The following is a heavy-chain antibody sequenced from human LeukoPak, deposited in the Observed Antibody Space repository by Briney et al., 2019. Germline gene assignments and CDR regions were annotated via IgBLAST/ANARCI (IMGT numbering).Heavy chain of an antibody. CDR1: GFIFYSYE. Sequence: GGSLRLSCVASGFIFYSYEMNWVRQAPGKGLEWVAYISGSGNSIYYADSLKGRFTISRDNAKNSLYLHMSSLRAEDTAVYYCARRGYSDSSGYDYWGQGTLVTVSS. J-gene: IGHJ4*02. CDR2: ISGSGNSI. CDR3: ARRGYSDSSGYDY. D-gene: IGHD3-22*01. V-gene: IGHV3-48*03.